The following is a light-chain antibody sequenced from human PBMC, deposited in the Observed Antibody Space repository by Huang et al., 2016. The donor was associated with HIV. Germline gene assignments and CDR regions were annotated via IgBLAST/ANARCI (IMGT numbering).Light chain of an antibody. CDR1: QNIQNY. J-gene: IGKJ1*01. CDR3: QQSFSSPPWT. V-gene: IGKV1-39*01. CDR2: AAS. Sequence: DIQMTQSPSSLSASVGDRVTITCRASQNIQNYLNWYQHKPGKAPELLIYAASSLRYGGPSRFSGSGSGTDFTLTISSLQPEDFATYYCQQSFSSPPWTFGQGTKVEIK.